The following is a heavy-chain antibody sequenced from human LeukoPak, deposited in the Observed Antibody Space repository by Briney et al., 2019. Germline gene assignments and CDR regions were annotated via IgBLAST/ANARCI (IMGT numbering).Heavy chain of an antibody. CDR2: IYYSGST. D-gene: IGHD5-18*01. Sequence: SETLSLTCTVSGGSISSSSYYWGWIRQPPGKGLEWIGSIYYSGSTYYNPSLKSRVTISVDTSENQFSLKLSSVTAADTAVYYCARGVDTAMVNFDYWGQGTLVTVSS. J-gene: IGHJ4*02. V-gene: IGHV4-39*07. CDR1: GGSISSSSYY. CDR3: ARGVDTAMVNFDY.